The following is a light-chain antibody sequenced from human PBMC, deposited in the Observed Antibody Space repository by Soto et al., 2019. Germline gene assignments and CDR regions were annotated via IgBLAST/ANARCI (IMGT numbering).Light chain of an antibody. CDR1: QGVSRK. CDR3: QQYYTWPIT. V-gene: IGKV3-15*01. J-gene: IGKJ4*01. Sequence: EIVMTQSPATLSVAPGERVTFSCSASQGVSRKLAWYQHKPGQAPRLLISGASTGATGIQAGFSGSGSGTEFTLTISSLQSEDCAIYYCQQYYTWPITFGGGTKVESK. CDR2: GAS.